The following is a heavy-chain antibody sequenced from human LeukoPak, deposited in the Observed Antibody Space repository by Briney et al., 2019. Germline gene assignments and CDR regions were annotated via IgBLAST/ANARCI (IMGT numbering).Heavy chain of an antibody. CDR3: ARDPGGYSSGGELDV. D-gene: IGHD6-19*01. Sequence: GGSLRLSCAASGFTLSSYEMNWVRQTPGKGLEWVSYISGSGGTIYYTASVEGRFTISRDNAKNSLYLQMNSLRAEDMAVYYCARDPGGYSSGGELDVWGKGTTVTVSS. CDR2: ISGSGGTI. J-gene: IGHJ6*04. V-gene: IGHV3-48*03. CDR1: GFTLSSYE.